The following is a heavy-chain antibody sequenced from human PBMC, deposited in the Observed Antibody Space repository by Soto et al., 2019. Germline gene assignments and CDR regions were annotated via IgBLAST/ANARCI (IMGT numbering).Heavy chain of an antibody. CDR2: IYPGGST. V-gene: IGHV3-53*01. CDR3: ARAYGGNPALFDP. J-gene: IGHJ5*02. CDR1: EFTVSSDY. D-gene: IGHD4-17*01. Sequence: EVQLVESGGGLIQPGGSLRLSCVASEFTVSSDYMSWVRQAPGKGLEWVSVIYPGGSTYYADSVKGRFTFSRDNSKNTLYPQMNSLRAEDTAVYYCARAYGGNPALFDPWGQGTLVTVSS.